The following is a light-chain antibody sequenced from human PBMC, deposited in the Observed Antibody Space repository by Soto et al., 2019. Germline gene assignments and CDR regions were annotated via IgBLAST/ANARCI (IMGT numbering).Light chain of an antibody. CDR2: LGS. Sequence: ESVLTQSPLSLPVTPGEPASISCRSSQSLLHSNGYNYVDWYLQKPGQSPQLLIYLGSNRASGVPDRFSGSGSGTDFTLKISRVEAEDVGVYYCMQPLQSWTFGQGTKVDIK. V-gene: IGKV2-28*01. CDR3: MQPLQSWT. CDR1: QSLLHSNGYNY. J-gene: IGKJ1*01.